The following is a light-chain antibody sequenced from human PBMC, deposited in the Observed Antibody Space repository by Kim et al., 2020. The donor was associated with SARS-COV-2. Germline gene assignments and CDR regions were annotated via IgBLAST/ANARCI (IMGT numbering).Light chain of an antibody. Sequence: SSELTQDPAVSVALGQTVRITCQGDSLRIYYASWYQQKPGQAPVLVIYGKDNRPSGIPDRFSGSKSGNTASLTITGAQAEDEADYYCNSRDSSAKHVVFG. V-gene: IGLV3-19*01. J-gene: IGLJ2*01. CDR3: NSRDSSAKHVV. CDR1: SLRIYY. CDR2: GKD.